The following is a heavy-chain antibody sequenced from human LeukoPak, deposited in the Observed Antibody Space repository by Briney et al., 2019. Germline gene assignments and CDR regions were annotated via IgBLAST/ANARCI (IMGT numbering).Heavy chain of an antibody. D-gene: IGHD1-26*01. V-gene: IGHV3-30*02. CDR3: ARRRDSGSLQHFDY. J-gene: IGHJ4*02. CDR1: GFTFSSYG. Sequence: GGSLRLSCAASGFTFSSYGMHWVRQAPGKGLEWVAFIRYDGSNKYYADSVKGRFTISRDNSKNTLYLQMNSLRAEDTAVYYCARRRDSGSLQHFDYWGQGTLVTVSS. CDR2: IRYDGSNK.